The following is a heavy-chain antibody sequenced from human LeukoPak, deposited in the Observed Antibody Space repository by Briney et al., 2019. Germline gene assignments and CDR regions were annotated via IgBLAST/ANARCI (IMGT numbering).Heavy chain of an antibody. CDR2: IYPRDGST. CDR3: ARDQEGLDY. V-gene: IGHV1-46*01. Sequence: GASVKVSCKASGYTFTSNYIHWVRQAPGQGLEWMGMIYPRDGSTSYAQKFQGRVTVTRDTSTSTVHMELSGLRSEDTAVYCCARDQEGLDYWGQGTLVTVSS. J-gene: IGHJ4*02. CDR1: GYTFTSNY.